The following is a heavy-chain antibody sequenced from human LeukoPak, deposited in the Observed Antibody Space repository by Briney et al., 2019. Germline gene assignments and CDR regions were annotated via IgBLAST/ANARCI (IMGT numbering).Heavy chain of an antibody. CDR1: GFTFDEYG. CDR3: AKDSMRNTVTYSWFDP. Sequence: GGSLRLSCAASGFTFDEYGMSWVRQAPGKGLEWVSGINWNGGSTGYADSVKGRFTISRDNAKNSLYLQMNSLRAEDTALYYCAKDSMRNTVTYSWFDPWGQGTQVTVSS. J-gene: IGHJ5*02. V-gene: IGHV3-20*04. D-gene: IGHD4-17*01. CDR2: INWNGGST.